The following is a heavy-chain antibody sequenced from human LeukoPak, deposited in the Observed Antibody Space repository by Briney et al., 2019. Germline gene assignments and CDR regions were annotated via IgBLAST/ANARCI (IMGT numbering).Heavy chain of an antibody. CDR1: GFTFSDHF. CDR3: VRVGSVAGSDYLDY. V-gene: IGHV3-72*01. Sequence: GGSLRLSCAVSGFTFSDHFLDWVRQAPGKGLEWVGRSRSKAKSYTTEYAASVKGRFTISRDESQNSLNLQMNSLKTDDTAVYYCVRVGSVAGSDYLDYWGQGTLVTVSS. J-gene: IGHJ4*02. CDR2: SRSKAKSYTT. D-gene: IGHD6-19*01.